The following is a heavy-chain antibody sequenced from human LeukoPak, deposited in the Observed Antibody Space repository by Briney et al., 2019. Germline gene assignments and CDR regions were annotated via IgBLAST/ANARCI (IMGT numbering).Heavy chain of an antibody. Sequence: PGGSLRLSCAASGFTFSSYWMSWVRQAPGKGLEWVANIKQDGSEKYYVDSVKGRFTISRDNAKNSLYLQMNSLRAEDTAVYYCARGVMGWRLSNWFDPWGQGTLVTVSS. V-gene: IGHV3-7*01. CDR2: IKQDGSEK. CDR3: ARGVMGWRLSNWFDP. CDR1: GFTFSSYW. J-gene: IGHJ5*02. D-gene: IGHD2-21*01.